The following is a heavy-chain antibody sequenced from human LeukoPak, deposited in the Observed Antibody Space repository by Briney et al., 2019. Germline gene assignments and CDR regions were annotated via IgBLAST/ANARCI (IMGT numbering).Heavy chain of an antibody. CDR1: GGSMTNYY. Sequence: SETLSLTCAVSGGSMTNYYWAWIRQPPGKGLEWIGYIYYSGSTNYNLSLKSRLTISVDTSKNQFSLRLSSVTAADTAVYYCARLRGNYFPDYWGQGTLVTVSS. V-gene: IGHV4-59*01. D-gene: IGHD4-11*01. CDR2: IYYSGST. CDR3: ARLRGNYFPDY. J-gene: IGHJ4*02.